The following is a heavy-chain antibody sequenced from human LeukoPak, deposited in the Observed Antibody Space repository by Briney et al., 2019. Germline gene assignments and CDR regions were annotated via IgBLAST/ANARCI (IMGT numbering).Heavy chain of an antibody. CDR1: GESFSGYY. V-gene: IGHV4-34*01. CDR2: INHSGST. CDR3: ARVLMVKYYYYYGMDV. J-gene: IGHJ6*02. Sequence: SETLSLTCAVYGESFSGYYWSWIRQPPGKGLEWIGEINHSGSTNYNPSLKSRVTISVDTSKNQFSLKLSSVTAADTAVYYCARVLMVKYYYYYGMDVWGQGTTVTVSS. D-gene: IGHD2-8*01.